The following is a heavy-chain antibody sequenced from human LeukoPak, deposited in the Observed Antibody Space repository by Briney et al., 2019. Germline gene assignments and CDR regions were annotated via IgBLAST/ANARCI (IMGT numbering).Heavy chain of an antibody. V-gene: IGHV4-59*01. CDR1: GGSISSYY. D-gene: IGHD4-17*01. CDR3: ARENGDYAYYYYGMDV. CDR2: IYYSGST. J-gene: IGHJ6*02. Sequence: PSETLSLTCTVSGGSISSYYWSWIRQPPGKGLEWIGYIYYSGSTNYNPSLKSRVTISVDTSKNQFSLKLSSVTAADTAVYYCARENGDYAYYYYGMDVWGQGTLVTVSS.